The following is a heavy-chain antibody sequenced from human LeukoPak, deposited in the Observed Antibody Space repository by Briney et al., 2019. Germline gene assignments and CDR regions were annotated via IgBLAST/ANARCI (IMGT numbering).Heavy chain of an antibody. CDR1: GYSFVSYG. CDR2: ISAYNGDT. CDR3: ARDSKIVGATPNWLDP. J-gene: IGHJ5*02. D-gene: IGHD1-26*01. Sequence: ASVKVSCKASGYSFVSYGVSWVRQAPGQGLEWMGWISAYNGDTNHAQKVQGRVTMTTDTSTSTAYMELRSLRSDDTAVYYCARDSKIVGATPNWLDPWGQGTLVTVSS. V-gene: IGHV1-18*01.